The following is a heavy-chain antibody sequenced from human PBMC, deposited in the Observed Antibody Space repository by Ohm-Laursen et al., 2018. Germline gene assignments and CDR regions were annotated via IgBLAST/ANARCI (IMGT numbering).Heavy chain of an antibody. CDR3: AHFDYSYGDYAFDI. CDR1: GFSLSTSGMC. CDR2: IDWDDDK. J-gene: IGHJ3*02. D-gene: IGHD4-17*01. Sequence: TQTLTLTCTFSGFSLSTSGMCVSWIRQPPGKALEWLARIDWDDDKYYSTSLKIRLTISKDTSKNQVVLTMTNMDPVDTATYYCAHFDYSYGDYAFDIWGQGTMVTVSS. V-gene: IGHV2-70*12.